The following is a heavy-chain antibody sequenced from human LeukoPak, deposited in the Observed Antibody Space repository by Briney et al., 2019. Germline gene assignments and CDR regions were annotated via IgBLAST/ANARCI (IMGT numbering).Heavy chain of an antibody. Sequence: SETLSLTCTVSGGSIGSGGYYWSWIRQHPGKGLEWIGYIYYSGSTYYNPSLKSRVTISVDTSKNQFSLKLSSVTAADTAVYYCARDSYVDNSYDGDPYGMDVWGQGTTVTVSS. J-gene: IGHJ6*02. CDR2: IYYSGST. CDR1: GGSIGSGGYY. V-gene: IGHV4-31*03. CDR3: ARDSYVDNSYDGDPYGMDV. D-gene: IGHD5-18*01.